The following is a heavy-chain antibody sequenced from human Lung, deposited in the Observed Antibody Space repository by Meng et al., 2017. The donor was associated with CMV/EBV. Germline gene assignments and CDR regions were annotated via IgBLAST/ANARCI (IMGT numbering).Heavy chain of an antibody. D-gene: IGHD6-13*01. J-gene: IGHJ4*02. CDR3: AKAFSSSWYREYYDY. CDR1: GFTFSSSA. Sequence: GESXKISCAASGFTFSSSAMSWVRQAPGKGLEWVSAITASGGSTYHADSVKGRFTISRDNSKKMLYLQLNSLRVEDTAVYYYAKAFSSSWYREYYDYWGQRTLVTVSS. V-gene: IGHV3-23*01. CDR2: ITASGGST.